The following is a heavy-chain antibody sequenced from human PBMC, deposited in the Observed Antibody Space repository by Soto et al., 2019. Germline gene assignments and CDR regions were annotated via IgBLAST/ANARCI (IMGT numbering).Heavy chain of an antibody. Sequence: QVQLVQSGAEVKKRGSSVKVSCKASGGTFSSYAISWERQAPGKGLEWMGGIIPIFGTANYAPKFQGRVTITAEQSTSTAYMELSSRRSEDTAVYYCARDVGSRSWYEGNWFVPWGQGTLVTVSS. CDR1: GGTFSSYA. CDR2: IIPIFGTA. J-gene: IGHJ5*02. D-gene: IGHD6-13*01. V-gene: IGHV1-69*01. CDR3: ARDVGSRSWYEGNWFVP.